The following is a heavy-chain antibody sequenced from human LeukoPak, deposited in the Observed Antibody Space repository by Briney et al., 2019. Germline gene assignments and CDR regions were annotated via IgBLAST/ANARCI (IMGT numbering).Heavy chain of an antibody. J-gene: IGHJ4*02. V-gene: IGHV4-39*01. CDR3: ALPSDSYIFDY. Sequence: LSETLSLTCSVSGGSVSSYYWGWIRQPPGKGLEWIGNIYYSGSTYYNPSLKSRVTISVDTSKNQFSLKLSSVTAADTAVYYCALPSDSYIFDYWGQGTLVTVSS. CDR1: GGSVSSYY. D-gene: IGHD3-22*01. CDR2: IYYSGST.